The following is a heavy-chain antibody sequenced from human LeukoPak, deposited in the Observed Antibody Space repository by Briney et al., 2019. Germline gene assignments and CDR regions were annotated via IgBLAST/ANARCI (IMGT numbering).Heavy chain of an antibody. CDR2: INPNSGGT. V-gene: IGHV1-2*04. J-gene: IGHJ3*02. CDR1: GYTFTGYY. Sequence: ASVKVSCKASGYTFTGYYMHWVRQAPGQGLEWMGWINPNSGGTNYAQKFQGWVTMTRDTSISTAYMELSRLRSDDTAVYYCARGRYYYGSGSYYDAFDIWGQGTMVTVSS. D-gene: IGHD3-10*01. CDR3: ARGRYYYGSGSYYDAFDI.